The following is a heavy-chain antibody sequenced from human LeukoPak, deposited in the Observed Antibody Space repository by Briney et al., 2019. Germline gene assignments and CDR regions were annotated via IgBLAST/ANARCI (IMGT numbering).Heavy chain of an antibody. V-gene: IGHV3-43*02. CDR2: ISGDGGST. D-gene: IGHD5-18*01. CDR3: AIDQAQLWLPDC. Sequence: GGSLRLSCAASGFTFDDYAMHWVRQAPGKGLEWVSLISGDGGSTYYADSVKGRFTISRDNSKNSLYLQMNSLRTDDIALYYCAIDQAQLWLPDCWGQGTLVTVSS. J-gene: IGHJ4*02. CDR1: GFTFDDYA.